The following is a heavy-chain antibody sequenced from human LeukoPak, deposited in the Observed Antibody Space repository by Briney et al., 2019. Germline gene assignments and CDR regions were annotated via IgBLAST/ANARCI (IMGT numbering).Heavy chain of an antibody. CDR2: INPNSGDT. CDR3: ARDGDCWSGYYIGWFDS. D-gene: IGHD3-3*01. V-gene: IGHV1-2*02. CDR1: VYTFTVYY. Sequence: GASVTLSYMASVYTFTVYYIHWVRQAPGHGLEWMGWINPNSGDTKYAQKFQCRVTMTSDTSINTAYMELSSLQSDDTAVYYCARDGDCWSGYYIGWFDSGGRGTLVTVS. J-gene: IGHJ5*01.